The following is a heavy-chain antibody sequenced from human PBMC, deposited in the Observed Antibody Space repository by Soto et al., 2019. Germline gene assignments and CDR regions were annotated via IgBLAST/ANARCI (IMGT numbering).Heavy chain of an antibody. CDR1: GYTFTNYI. Sequence: QVQLVQSGAEVKKPGASVKVSCKASGYTFTNYIITWVRQAPGQGLEWMGWIIGYNGNTNYAQNFQGRVTMTADTSTSTAYMDLRSLRSDDTAVYYCARRPAYNTSFDAFDIWGQGTMVTVSS. V-gene: IGHV1-18*01. CDR2: IIGYNGNT. CDR3: ARRPAYNTSFDAFDI. J-gene: IGHJ3*02. D-gene: IGHD6-6*01.